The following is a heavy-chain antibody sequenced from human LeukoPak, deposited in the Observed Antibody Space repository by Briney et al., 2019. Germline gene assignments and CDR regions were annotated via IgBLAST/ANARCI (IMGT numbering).Heavy chain of an antibody. CDR3: ARASGWYEGVYYYYYMDV. J-gene: IGHJ6*03. CDR1: GFTFSSYS. D-gene: IGHD6-19*01. Sequence: GGSLRLSCAASGFTFSSYSMNWVRQAPGKGLEWVSSISSSSSYIYYADSVKGRFTISRDNAKNSLYLQMNSLRAEDTAVYYCARASGWYEGVYYYYYMDVWGKGTTVTVSS. V-gene: IGHV3-21*01. CDR2: ISSSSSYI.